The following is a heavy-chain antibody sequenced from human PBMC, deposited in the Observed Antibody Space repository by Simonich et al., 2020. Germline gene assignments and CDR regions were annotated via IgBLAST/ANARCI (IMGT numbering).Heavy chain of an antibody. CDR3: ARDHLDSGSYYFDY. V-gene: IGHV3-30*07. J-gene: IGHJ4*02. D-gene: IGHD1-26*01. CDR1: GFTFSSYA. Sequence: QVQLVESGGGVVQPGRSLRLSCAASGFTFSSYAMHWVRQAPGMGREWVAVISYDGSNKYYADSVKGRFTISRDNSKNTLYLQMNSLRAEDTAVYYCARDHLDSGSYYFDYWGQGTLVTVSS. CDR2: ISYDGSNK.